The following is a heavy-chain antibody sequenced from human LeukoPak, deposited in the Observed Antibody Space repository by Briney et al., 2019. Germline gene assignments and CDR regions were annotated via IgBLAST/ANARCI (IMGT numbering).Heavy chain of an antibody. Sequence: PSETLSLTCTVSGGSVSSHCWSWIRQPAGKGLEWIGLISAGGSTNYNPSLKSRVTMSVDTSKNQFSLKLSSVTAADTAVYYCARDMVREPYNWFESWGQGTLVTVAS. V-gene: IGHV4-4*07. J-gene: IGHJ5*01. D-gene: IGHD3-10*01. CDR2: ISAGGST. CDR1: GGSVSSHC. CDR3: ARDMVREPYNWFES.